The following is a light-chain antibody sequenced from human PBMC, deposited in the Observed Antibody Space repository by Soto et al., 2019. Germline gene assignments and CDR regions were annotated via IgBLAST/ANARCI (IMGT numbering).Light chain of an antibody. CDR1: ISDVGGYNY. J-gene: IGLJ1*01. V-gene: IGLV2-11*01. CDR3: CSYAGSYTYV. CDR2: DVS. Sequence: QSVLTQPRSVSGSPGQSVTISCTGTISDVGGYNYVSWYQQHPGKAPKLMIYDVSKRPSGVPDRFSGSKSGNTASLTISGLQAEDEADYYCCSYAGSYTYVFGPGTKVTV.